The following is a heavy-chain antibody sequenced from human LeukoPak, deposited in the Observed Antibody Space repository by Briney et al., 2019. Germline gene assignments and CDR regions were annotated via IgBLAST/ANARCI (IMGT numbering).Heavy chain of an antibody. CDR2: IHHSGST. CDR3: ARKDWNDVRAFDI. Sequence: PSETLSLTCTVSGGSISSGDYYWSWIRQPPGKGLEWIGEIHHSGSTNYNPSLKSRVTILVDRSKNQFSLKLSSVTAADTAVYYCARKDWNDVRAFDIWGQGAMVTVSS. V-gene: IGHV4-61*08. J-gene: IGHJ3*02. CDR1: GGSISSGDYY. D-gene: IGHD1-1*01.